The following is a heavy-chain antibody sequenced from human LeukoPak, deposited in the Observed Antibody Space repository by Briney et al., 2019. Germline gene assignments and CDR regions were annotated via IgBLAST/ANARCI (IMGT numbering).Heavy chain of an antibody. D-gene: IGHD3-16*02. V-gene: IGHV3-23*01. Sequence: GGSLRLSCAASGFTFSSYAMSRVRQAPGKGLEWVSTIGGSGGSTYYADSVKGRFTISRNNAKNTLYLQMNSLRAEDTAVYYCARGQDYVWGSYRYHDAFDIWGQGTMVTVSS. CDR3: ARGQDYVWGSYRYHDAFDI. J-gene: IGHJ3*02. CDR1: GFTFSSYA. CDR2: IGGSGGST.